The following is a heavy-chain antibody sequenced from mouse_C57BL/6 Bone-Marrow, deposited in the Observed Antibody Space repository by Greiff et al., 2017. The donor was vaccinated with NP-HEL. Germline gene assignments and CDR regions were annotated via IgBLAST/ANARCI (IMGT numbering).Heavy chain of an antibody. CDR3: AREWDVEGFFDY. Sequence: VQLQQPGAELVKPGASVKMSCKASGYTLTSYWITWVKQRPGQGLEWIGDIYPGSGSTNYNEKFKSKATLTVDTSSSTAYMQLSSLTSEDSAVYCGAREWDVEGFFDYWGQGTTLTVSA. V-gene: IGHV1-55*01. D-gene: IGHD4-1*01. CDR1: GYTLTSYW. CDR2: IYPGSGST. J-gene: IGHJ2*01.